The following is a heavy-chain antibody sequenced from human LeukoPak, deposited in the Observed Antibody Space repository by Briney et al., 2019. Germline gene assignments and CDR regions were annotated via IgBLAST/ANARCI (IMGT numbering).Heavy chain of an antibody. CDR3: AKGKRYPDY. D-gene: IGHD1-1*01. J-gene: IGHJ4*02. Sequence: GGSLRLSCVVSGFTFSESWMSWVRQTPGKGLGWVASLNLDGSDKYYVDSVKGRFTISRDNAKNSLYLQMDSLRVEDTAVYYCAKGKRYPDYWGQGTLVTVSS. CDR2: LNLDGSDK. V-gene: IGHV3-7*03. CDR1: GFTFSESW.